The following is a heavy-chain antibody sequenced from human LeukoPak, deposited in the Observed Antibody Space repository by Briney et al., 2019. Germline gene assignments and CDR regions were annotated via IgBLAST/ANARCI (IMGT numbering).Heavy chain of an antibody. CDR3: VTYGSARKFDY. V-gene: IGHV3-15*01. D-gene: IGHD3-10*01. CDR2: IKSKTDDGTT. Sequence: GESLRLSCAASGFTFTNAWMSWVRQAPGKGLEWVGRIKSKTDDGTTDYAAPVKGRFTISRDDSKNTLYLQMNSLKTEDTAVYYCVTYGSARKFDYWGQGTLVTVSS. J-gene: IGHJ4*02. CDR1: GFTFTNAW.